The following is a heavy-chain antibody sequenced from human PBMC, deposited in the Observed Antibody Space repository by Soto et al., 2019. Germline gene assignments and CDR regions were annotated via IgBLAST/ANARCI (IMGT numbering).Heavy chain of an antibody. V-gene: IGHV1-18*01. Sequence: ASVKVSCKTSGYTFTSYGISWMRQAPGQGLEWMGWISVYDGNTNYAQKVQGRVTMTTDTSTSTAYMELSSLRSEDTAVYYCALTAGYSSSWQYAFDIWGQGTMVTVSS. CDR2: ISVYDGNT. CDR1: GYTFTSYG. CDR3: ALTAGYSSSWQYAFDI. J-gene: IGHJ3*02. D-gene: IGHD6-13*01.